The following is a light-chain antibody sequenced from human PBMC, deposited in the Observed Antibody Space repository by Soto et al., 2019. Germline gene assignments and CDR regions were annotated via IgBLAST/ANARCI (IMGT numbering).Light chain of an antibody. CDR1: QSVSRY. CDR3: QQRSNWPIT. V-gene: IGKV3-11*01. Sequence: EIALTQSPATLSLSPGERATLSCRASQSVSRYLAWYQQKPGQAPRLLIYDASNRATGIPARFSGSGSGTDFTLTISSLEPEDFAVYYCQQRSNWPITFGQGTRLEIK. J-gene: IGKJ5*01. CDR2: DAS.